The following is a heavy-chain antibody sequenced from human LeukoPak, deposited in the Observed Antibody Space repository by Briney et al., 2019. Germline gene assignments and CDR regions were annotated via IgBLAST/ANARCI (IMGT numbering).Heavy chain of an antibody. CDR3: ARVVAATVDY. J-gene: IGHJ4*02. D-gene: IGHD2-15*01. CDR1: GGSISSYY. Sequence: SETLSLTCTVSGGSISSYYWSWIRQPPGKGPEWIGYIYYSGSTNYNPSLKSRVTISVDTSKNQFSLKLSSVTAADTAVYYCARVVAATVDYWGQGTLVTVSS. V-gene: IGHV4-59*08. CDR2: IYYSGST.